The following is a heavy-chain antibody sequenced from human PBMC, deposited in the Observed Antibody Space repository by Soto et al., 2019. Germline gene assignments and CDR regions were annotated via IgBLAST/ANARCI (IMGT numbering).Heavy chain of an antibody. J-gene: IGHJ4*02. V-gene: IGHV3-11*01. CDR2: IDSSGSII. CDR3: ARDLGYYDSSGYFDY. D-gene: IGHD3-22*01. CDR1: GFTFSDYY. Sequence: PXGSLRLSCSASGFTFSDYYMSWIRQAPGKGLEWISYIDSSGSIIYYADSVKGRFTISRDNAKNSLYLQMNSLRAEDTAVYYCARDLGYYDSSGYFDYWGQGTLVTVSS.